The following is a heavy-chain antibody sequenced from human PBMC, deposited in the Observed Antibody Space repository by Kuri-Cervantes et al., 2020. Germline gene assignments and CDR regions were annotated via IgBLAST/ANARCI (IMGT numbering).Heavy chain of an antibody. Sequence: SETLSLTCAASGFTFSSYAMSWVRQAPGKGLEWIGYIYYSGSTYYNPSLKSRVTISVDTSKNQFSLKLSSVTAADTAVYYCARVHGYSYGYALARWFDPWGQGTLVTVSS. J-gene: IGHJ5*02. V-gene: IGHV4-31*02. CDR1: GFTFSSYA. CDR2: IYYSGST. D-gene: IGHD5-18*01. CDR3: ARVHGYSYGYALARWFDP.